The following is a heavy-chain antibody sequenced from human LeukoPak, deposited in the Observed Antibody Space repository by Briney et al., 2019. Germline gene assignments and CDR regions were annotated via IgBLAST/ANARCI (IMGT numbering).Heavy chain of an antibody. J-gene: IGHJ4*02. V-gene: IGHV1-18*01. CDR2: ISAYNGYT. CDR1: GYTFTSYG. Sequence: GASVKVSCKTSGYTFTSYGISWVRQAPGQGLEWMGWISAYNGYTNYAQKVQGRVTMTTDTSTSTAYMELRSLRSDDTAAYYCARDGRPGWNYAIDYWGQGTLVTVSS. CDR3: ARDGRPGWNYAIDY. D-gene: IGHD1-7*01.